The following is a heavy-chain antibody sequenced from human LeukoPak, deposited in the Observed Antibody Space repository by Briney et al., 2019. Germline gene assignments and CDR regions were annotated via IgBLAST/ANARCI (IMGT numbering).Heavy chain of an antibody. J-gene: IGHJ4*02. Sequence: ASVKVSCKSSGYTFTSYAMNWVRQAPGQGLEWMGWISTNTGNPTYAQGFTGRFVFSLDTSVSTAYLRITSLKAEDTAVYYCARTYYDFWSGYHKLDYWGQGTLVAVSS. D-gene: IGHD3-3*01. V-gene: IGHV7-4-1*02. CDR1: GYTFTSYA. CDR3: ARTYYDFWSGYHKLDY. CDR2: ISTNTGNP.